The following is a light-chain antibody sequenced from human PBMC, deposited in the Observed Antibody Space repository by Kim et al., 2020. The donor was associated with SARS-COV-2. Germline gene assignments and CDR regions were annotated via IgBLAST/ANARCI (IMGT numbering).Light chain of an antibody. J-gene: IGKJ2*01. CDR1: QSVSSSY. V-gene: IGKV3-20*01. CDR3: QQYGSSPPYT. Sequence: PGERATPSCRASQSVSSSYLAWYQQEPGQAPRLLIYGASSRATGIPDRFSGSGSGTDFTLTISRLEPEDFAVYYCQQYGSSPPYTFGQGTKLEI. CDR2: GAS.